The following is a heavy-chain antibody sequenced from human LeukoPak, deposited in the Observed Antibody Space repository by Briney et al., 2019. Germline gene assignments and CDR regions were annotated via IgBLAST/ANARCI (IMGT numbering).Heavy chain of an antibody. CDR2: IIPIFDTG. CDR1: GGTFSSYA. Sequence: ASVKVSCKASGGTFSSYAISWVRQAPGQGLEWMGGIIPIFDTGNYAQKFQGRVTITADESTSTAYMELSSLRSEDTAVYYCARGLYGSGSYYRMSYYYYYMDVWGKGTTVTISS. CDR3: ARGLYGSGSYYRMSYYYYYMDV. V-gene: IGHV1-69*01. D-gene: IGHD3-10*01. J-gene: IGHJ6*03.